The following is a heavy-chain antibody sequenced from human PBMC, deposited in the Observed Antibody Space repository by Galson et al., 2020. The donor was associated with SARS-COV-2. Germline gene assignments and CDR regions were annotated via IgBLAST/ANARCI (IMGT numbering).Heavy chain of an antibody. J-gene: IGHJ3*02. Sequence: QRGGSLRLSCAASGFTFSNYFVHWVRQTPGKGLEWVAAISQDGSILHYAEPVKGRFIISRDNPKNTLYLQMDSLRADDTSLYYCAREGTPTGGLGAFDIWGQGTMVTVS. CDR2: ISQDGSIL. D-gene: IGHD3-16*01. CDR3: AREGTPTGGLGAFDI. V-gene: IGHV3-30*01. CDR1: GFTFSNYF.